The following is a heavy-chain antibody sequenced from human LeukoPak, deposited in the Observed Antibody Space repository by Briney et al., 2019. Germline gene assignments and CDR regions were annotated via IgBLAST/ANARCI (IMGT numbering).Heavy chain of an antibody. D-gene: IGHD2-21*02. V-gene: IGHV1-2*02. J-gene: IGHJ4*02. CDR1: GYTFTGYY. CDR3: ARGVTSLFDY. CDR2: INPNSGGT. Sequence: ASVKVSFKASGYTFTGYYMHWVRQAPGQGLEWMGWINPNSGGTNYAQKFQGRVTITRDTSASTAYMELSSLRSEDMAVYYCARGVTSLFDYWGQGTLVTVSS.